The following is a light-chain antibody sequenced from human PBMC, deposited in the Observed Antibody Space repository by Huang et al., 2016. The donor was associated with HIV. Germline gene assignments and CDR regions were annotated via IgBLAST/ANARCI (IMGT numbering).Light chain of an antibody. CDR2: DAS. Sequence: DIQMTQSPTSLSASVGDRVTITCQTSQDITKSLNWHQQKQGKAPKLLMYDASNLETGVPERFSGSGSGTNFSFTISSLQPEDFATYYCQQYHRLPLTFGGGTKVEIK. CDR3: QQYHRLPLT. J-gene: IGKJ4*01. CDR1: QDITKS. V-gene: IGKV1-33*01.